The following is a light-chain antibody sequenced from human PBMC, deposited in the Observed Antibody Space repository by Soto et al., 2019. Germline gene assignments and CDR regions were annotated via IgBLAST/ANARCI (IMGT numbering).Light chain of an antibody. J-gene: IGLJ2*01. CDR2: EVS. CDR1: RSDVGTYDY. Sequence: SALTQPASVSGSPGQSIAIAGTGTRSDVGTYDYVSWYQHHPGKAPKLMIYEVSNRPSGVSNRFSGSKFGNTASLTISGLQAEDEADYYCSPYTSMLTVVFGGGTKVTVL. V-gene: IGLV2-14*01. CDR3: SPYTSMLTVV.